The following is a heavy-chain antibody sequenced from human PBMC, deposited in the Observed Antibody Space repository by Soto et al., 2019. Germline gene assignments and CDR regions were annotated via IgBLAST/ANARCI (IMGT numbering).Heavy chain of an antibody. CDR3: ARGLVATLFDY. CDR1: GFTVSSNY. J-gene: IGHJ4*02. D-gene: IGHD5-12*01. CDR2: IYSGGST. Sequence: PGGSLRLSCAASGFTVSSNYMSWVRQAPGKGLEWVSVIYSGGSTYYADSVKGRFTISRDNSKNTLYLQMSSLRAEDTAVYYCARGLVATLFDYWGQGTLVTVSS. V-gene: IGHV3-53*01.